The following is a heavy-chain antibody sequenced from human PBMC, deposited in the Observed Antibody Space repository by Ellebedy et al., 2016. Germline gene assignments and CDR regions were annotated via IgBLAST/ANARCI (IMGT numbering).Heavy chain of an antibody. V-gene: IGHV4-59*08. D-gene: IGHD1-26*01. CDR1: GGSISSYY. Sequence: SETLSLTCTVSGGSISSYYWSWIRQPPGKGLEWIGYIYYSGSTNYNPSLKSRVTISVDTSKDQFSLKLSSVTAADTAVYYCARDRGSYPDYWGQGTLVTVSS. CDR2: IYYSGST. CDR3: ARDRGSYPDY. J-gene: IGHJ4*02.